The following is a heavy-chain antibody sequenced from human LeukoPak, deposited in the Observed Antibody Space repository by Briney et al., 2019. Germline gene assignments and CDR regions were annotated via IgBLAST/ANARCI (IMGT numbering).Heavy chain of an antibody. V-gene: IGHV3-30*04. D-gene: IGHD3-22*01. CDR1: GFIFSNYA. CDR3: AKSAYYDSSGFYREYYFDH. Sequence: GGSLRLSCAASGFIFSNYAMNWVRQAPGKGLEWEAVISYDGSNKYYADSVKGRFTNSRDNSKNTLFLQMSSLTAGDTAVYYCAKSAYYDSSGFYREYYFDHWGQGTLVTVSS. J-gene: IGHJ4*02. CDR2: ISYDGSNK.